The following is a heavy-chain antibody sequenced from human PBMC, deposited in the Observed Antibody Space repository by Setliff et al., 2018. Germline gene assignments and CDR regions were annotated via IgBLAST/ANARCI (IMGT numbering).Heavy chain of an antibody. Sequence: HPGGSLRLSCAASGVTVSAYDMSWVRQAPGKGLEWVSSISNSGGDTYYADSVKGRFIVSRDNSKSTLYLQMNSLRAEDTAVYYCAKPLETTATTVIGYSFDHWGQGTLVTVSS. CDR2: ISNSGGDT. CDR3: AKPLETTATTVIGYSFDH. D-gene: IGHD2-15*01. J-gene: IGHJ5*02. V-gene: IGHV3-23*01. CDR1: GVTVSAYD.